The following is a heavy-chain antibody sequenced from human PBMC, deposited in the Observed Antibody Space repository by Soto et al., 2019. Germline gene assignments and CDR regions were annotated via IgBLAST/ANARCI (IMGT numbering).Heavy chain of an antibody. D-gene: IGHD1-1*01. V-gene: IGHV1-8*01. J-gene: IGHJ6*02. Sequence: QVQLVQSGAEVKKPGASVKVSGKASGYTFTSYDINWVRQATGQGLEWMGWMNPNSGNTGYAQKFQGRVTITRNTPIRPAYMELISLRSEDTAVYYWPREKTTYGMDVWGQGTTVTVSS. CDR1: GYTFTSYD. CDR2: MNPNSGNT. CDR3: PREKTTYGMDV.